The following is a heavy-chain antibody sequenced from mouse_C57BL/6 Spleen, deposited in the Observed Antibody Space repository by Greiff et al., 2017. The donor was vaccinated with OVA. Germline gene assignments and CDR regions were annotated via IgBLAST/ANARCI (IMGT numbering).Heavy chain of an antibody. CDR2: INPYNGGT. CDR3: ARSGDDAMDY. CDR1: GYTFTDYY. D-gene: IGHD3-2*02. V-gene: IGHV1-19*01. Sequence: EVQLQQSGPVLVKPGASVKMSCKASGYTFTDYYMNWVKQSHGKSLEWIGVINPYNGGTSYNQKFKGKATLTVDKSSSTAYMELNSRTSEDSAVYYCARSGDDAMDYWGQGTSVTVAS. J-gene: IGHJ4*01.